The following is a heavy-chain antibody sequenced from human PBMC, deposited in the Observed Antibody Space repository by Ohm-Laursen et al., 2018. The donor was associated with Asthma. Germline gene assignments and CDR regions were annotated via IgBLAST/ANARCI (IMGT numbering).Heavy chain of an antibody. CDR1: GFTFSSYG. V-gene: IGHV3-30*03. CDR2: ISYDGSNK. Sequence: SLRLSCTASGFTFSSYGMHWVRQAPGKGLEWVAVISYDGSNKYYADSVKGRFTISRDNSKNTLYLQMNSLRAEDTAVYYCARKSLGLIWFDPWGQGTLVTVSS. D-gene: IGHD3/OR15-3a*01. CDR3: ARKSLGLIWFDP. J-gene: IGHJ5*02.